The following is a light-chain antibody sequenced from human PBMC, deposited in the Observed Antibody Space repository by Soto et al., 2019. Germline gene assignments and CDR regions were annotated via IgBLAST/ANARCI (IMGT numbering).Light chain of an antibody. V-gene: IGLV2-14*03. J-gene: IGLJ1*01. CDR3: SSFTTSSTYV. Sequence: QAVLTQPACVSGSPGQSIAISSTGTSSDVSSYNYVSWYQQHPGKAPKLIIYDVSDRPSGVSNRFSGSKSGNTASLTISGLQAEDEADYYCSSFTTSSTYVFGTGTKVTVL. CDR1: SSDVSSYNY. CDR2: DVS.